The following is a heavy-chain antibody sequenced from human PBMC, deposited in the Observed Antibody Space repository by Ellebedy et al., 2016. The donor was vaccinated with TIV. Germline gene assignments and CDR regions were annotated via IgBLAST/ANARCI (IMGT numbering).Heavy chain of an antibody. Sequence: GGSLRLXXAASGFSVSAYYMTWVRQAPGKGLEWVSFIYSATHTYNIDSVKGRFTISRDSSQNILYLQMNSLRAEDSGVYFCVRDRGGSAGSDYWGQGTLVTVSS. D-gene: IGHD3-10*01. CDR3: VRDRGGSAGSDY. V-gene: IGHV3-66*01. CDR2: IYSATHT. J-gene: IGHJ4*02. CDR1: GFSVSAYY.